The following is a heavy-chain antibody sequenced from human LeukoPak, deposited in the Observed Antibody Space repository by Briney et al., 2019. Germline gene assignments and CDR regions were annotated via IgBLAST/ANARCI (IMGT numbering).Heavy chain of an antibody. V-gene: IGHV4-4*02. CDR3: ARKVYDSSGRAFDI. D-gene: IGHD3-22*01. CDR2: IYHSGST. J-gene: IGHJ3*02. CDR1: GDSISSSNW. Sequence: SGTLSLTCAVSGDSISSSNWWSWVRQPPGKGLEWIGEIYHSGSTNYKPSLKSRVTISVDKSKNQFSLNLSSVTAADTAVYYCARKVYDSSGRAFDIWGQGTMVTVSS.